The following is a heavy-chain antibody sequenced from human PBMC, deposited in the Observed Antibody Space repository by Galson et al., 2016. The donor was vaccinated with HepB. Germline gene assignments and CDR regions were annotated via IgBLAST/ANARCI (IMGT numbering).Heavy chain of an antibody. D-gene: IGHD2/OR15-2a*01. J-gene: IGHJ4*02. Sequence: SLRLSCAASGFSFTNFAMTWVRQAPGKALEWVATITGSGGSTYSADSVKGRFIISRDNSKNTLYLQMTNLRVEDSAVYYCAKRKIAVPYWGQGTLVTVSS. V-gene: IGHV3-23*01. CDR1: GFSFTNFA. CDR3: AKRKIAVPY. CDR2: ITGSGGST.